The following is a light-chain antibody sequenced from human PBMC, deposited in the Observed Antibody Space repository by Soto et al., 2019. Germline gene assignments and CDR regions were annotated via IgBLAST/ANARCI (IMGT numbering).Light chain of an antibody. V-gene: IGLV2-23*01. Sequence: QSVLTQPASVSGSLGQSITISCIGTSDNIGSYNLVSWYQHKPGKAPKIIIFEGSKRPSGVSNRFSGSRSGNTASLTISGLQDDDEDDYYCCSFAGTGSQYVFGTGTKLTVL. CDR2: EGS. CDR1: SDNIGSYNL. CDR3: CSFAGTGSQYV. J-gene: IGLJ1*01.